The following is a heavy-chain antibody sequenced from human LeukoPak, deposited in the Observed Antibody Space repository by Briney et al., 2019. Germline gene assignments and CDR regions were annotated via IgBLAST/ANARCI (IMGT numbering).Heavy chain of an antibody. J-gene: IGHJ4*02. CDR3: ARVKHYDGSGSDYFDY. Sequence: GGSLRLSCAASGFTFSSYWMSWVRQAPGKGLEWVANIKQDGSEKYYVDSVKGRFTISRDNAKNSLYLQMNSLRAEDTAVYYCARVKHYDGSGSDYFDYWGQGTLVTVSS. D-gene: IGHD3-10*01. CDR1: GFTFSSYW. V-gene: IGHV3-7*03. CDR2: IKQDGSEK.